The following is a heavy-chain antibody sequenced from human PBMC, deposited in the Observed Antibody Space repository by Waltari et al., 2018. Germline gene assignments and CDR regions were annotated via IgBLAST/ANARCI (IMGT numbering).Heavy chain of an antibody. Sequence: VQLVESGGGVVQPGGSLRLSCAASGFNFDDHGMRWVRQAPGKGLEWVSSINWNGGSTGYADSVRGRFTISRDNAKNSLYLQMNSLRADDTALYYCAREKLMGEYIDYWGQGTLVTVSS. CDR2: INWNGGST. CDR3: AREKLMGEYIDY. V-gene: IGHV3-20*04. J-gene: IGHJ4*02. CDR1: GFNFDDHG. D-gene: IGHD2-15*01.